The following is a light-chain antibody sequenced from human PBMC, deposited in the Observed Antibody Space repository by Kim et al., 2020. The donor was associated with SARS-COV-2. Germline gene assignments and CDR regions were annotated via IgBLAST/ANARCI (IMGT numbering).Light chain of an antibody. CDR3: QAWDSSTHNYV. CDR1: KLGDKY. CDR2: QDN. V-gene: IGLV3-1*01. J-gene: IGLJ1*01. Sequence: SYELTQPPSVSVSPGQTASITCSGYKLGDKYVSWHQKKPGQSPAVVIYQDNQRPSGIPERFSGSNSGNTATLTIRGTQAMDEADYYCQAWDSSTHNYVFGAGTKVTVL.